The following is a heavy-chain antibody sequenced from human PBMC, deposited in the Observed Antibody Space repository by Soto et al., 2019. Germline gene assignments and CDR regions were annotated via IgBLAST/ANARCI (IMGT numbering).Heavy chain of an antibody. J-gene: IGHJ4*02. V-gene: IGHV1-8*01. Sequence: GASVKVSCKASVYTFTSYDINCVRQATGQGLEWMGWMNPNSGNTGYAQKFQGRVTMTRNTSIRTAYMELSSLRSEDTGVYYCARGLQDYGDYLDYWGQGTLVTVCS. D-gene: IGHD4-17*01. CDR2: MNPNSGNT. CDR1: VYTFTSYD. CDR3: ARGLQDYGDYLDY.